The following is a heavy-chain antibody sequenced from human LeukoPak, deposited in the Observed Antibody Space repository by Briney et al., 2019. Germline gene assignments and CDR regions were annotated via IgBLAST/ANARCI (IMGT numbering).Heavy chain of an antibody. CDR2: ISYDGSNK. CDR1: GFTFSSYG. Sequence: PGGSLRLSCAASGFTFSSYGMHWVRQAPGKGLEWVAVISYDGSNKYSADSVKGRFTISRDNSKNTLYLQMNSLRAEDTAVYYCARGGATSAYGMDVWGQGTTVTVSS. V-gene: IGHV3-30*03. CDR3: ARGGATSAYGMDV. J-gene: IGHJ6*02. D-gene: IGHD2-2*01.